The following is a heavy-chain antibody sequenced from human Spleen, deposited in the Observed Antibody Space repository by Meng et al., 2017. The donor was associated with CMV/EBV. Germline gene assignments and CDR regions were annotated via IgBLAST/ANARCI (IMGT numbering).Heavy chain of an antibody. J-gene: IGHJ5*02. CDR1: GGSISRYY. Sequence: SETLSLTCAVSGGSISRYYWSWIRQPPGKGLEWIGYIFYSGVTNYNPSLKSRVTITADTSKNQFSLKLTSVTAADTAVYYCARDGSVPVGWFDPWGQGTLVTVS. CDR3: ARDGSVPVGWFDP. CDR2: IFYSGVT. D-gene: IGHD5/OR15-5a*01. V-gene: IGHV4-59*01.